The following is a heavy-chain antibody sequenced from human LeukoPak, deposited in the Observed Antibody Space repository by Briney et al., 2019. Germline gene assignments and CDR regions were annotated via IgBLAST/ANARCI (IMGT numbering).Heavy chain of an antibody. CDR1: GYTFTSYD. Sequence: ASVKVSCKASGYTFTSYDMHWVRQAPGQGLEWMGGIIPIFGTANYAQKFQGRVTITADESTSTAYMELSSLRSEDTAVYYCARVESSNPVQPSWFDPWGQGTLVTVSS. CDR2: IIPIFGTA. CDR3: ARVESSNPVQPSWFDP. V-gene: IGHV1-69*13. J-gene: IGHJ5*02. D-gene: IGHD1-1*01.